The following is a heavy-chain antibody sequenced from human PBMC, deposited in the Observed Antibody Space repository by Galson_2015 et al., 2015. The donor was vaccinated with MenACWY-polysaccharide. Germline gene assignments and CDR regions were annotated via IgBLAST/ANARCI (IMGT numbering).Heavy chain of an antibody. CDR1: GFTFNNAW. CDR2: IKRKTDGGTT. J-gene: IGHJ4*02. D-gene: IGHD2-15*01. CDR3: TTDGCSGGSCYFYDY. V-gene: IGHV3-15*01. Sequence: SLRLSCAASGFTFNNAWMSWVRQAPGKGLEWVGRIKRKTDGGTTDYAAPVKGRFTISRDDSKNTLYLQMNNLKSEDTAVYYCTTDGCSGGSCYFYDYWGQGTLVTVSS.